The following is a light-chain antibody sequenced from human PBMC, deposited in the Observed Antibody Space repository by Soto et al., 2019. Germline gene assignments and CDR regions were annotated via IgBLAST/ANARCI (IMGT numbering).Light chain of an antibody. CDR3: QQYDNHRPYT. J-gene: IGKJ2*01. V-gene: IGKV1-33*01. CDR2: AAS. CDR1: QDISNY. Sequence: DIQMTQSPSSLSASVGDRVTITCQASQDISNYLNWYQQKPGKAPKLLIYAASNFETGVPSRFSGSGSGTDFTFTISSLQPEDIATYYCQQYDNHRPYTFGQGTKLEIK.